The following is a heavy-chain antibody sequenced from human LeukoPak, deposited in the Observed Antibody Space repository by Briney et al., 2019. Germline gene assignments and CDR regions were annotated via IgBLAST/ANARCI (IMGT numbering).Heavy chain of an antibody. V-gene: IGHV3-48*03. Sequence: SGGSLRLSCAASGFTFSSYEMNWVRQAPGKGLEWVSYISSSGSTIYYADSVKGRFTISRDNAKNSLYLQMNSLRAEDTAVYYCAKGPNYDILTGWRKTYNGFDVWGQGTMVTVSS. CDR1: GFTFSSYE. D-gene: IGHD3-9*01. CDR3: AKGPNYDILTGWRKTYNGFDV. CDR2: ISSSGSTI. J-gene: IGHJ3*01.